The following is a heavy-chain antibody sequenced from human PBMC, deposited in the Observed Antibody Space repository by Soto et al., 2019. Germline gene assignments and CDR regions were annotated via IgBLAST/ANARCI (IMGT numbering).Heavy chain of an antibody. V-gene: IGHV4-61*01. CDR1: GGSASSGSYY. CDR2: IFYSGST. J-gene: IGHJ4*02. CDR3: ARERTGDPSFFDY. Sequence: ETLSLTCTVSGGSASSGSYYWSWIRQPPGKGLEWLGYIFYSGSTNYNPSLKSRVTISVDSSKNQFSLKLSSVTAADTAVYYCARERTGDPSFFDYWGQGTLVTVSS. D-gene: IGHD7-27*01.